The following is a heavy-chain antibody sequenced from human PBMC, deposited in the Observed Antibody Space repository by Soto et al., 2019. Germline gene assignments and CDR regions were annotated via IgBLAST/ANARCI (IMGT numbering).Heavy chain of an antibody. Sequence: EVQLVESGGGLVQPGGSLTLSCAASGFTFSNHWMHWVRQVPGKGLMWVSRTNGEGTTTAYADSVKGRFTVSRDNAGNTLYLQMNRLRADDTAVYYCARNVGEQWLRQYWYVDLWGRGTLVNVSS. CDR1: GFTFSNHW. J-gene: IGHJ2*01. V-gene: IGHV3-74*01. D-gene: IGHD6-19*01. CDR2: TNGEGTTT. CDR3: ARNVGEQWLRQYWYVDL.